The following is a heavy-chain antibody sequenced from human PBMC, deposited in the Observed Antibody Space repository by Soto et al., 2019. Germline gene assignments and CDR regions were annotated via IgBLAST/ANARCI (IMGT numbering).Heavy chain of an antibody. V-gene: IGHV3-13*01. CDR3: VREERSVLTTHYNDYMDV. CDR1: GITFSYYD. Sequence: GGSLRLSCAASGITFSYYDMHWVRQVAGKGLEWVSAIGPTGDTYYSDSVKGRFTISRENARDSLYLQMNSLRAGDTAVYYCVREERSVLTTHYNDYMDVWGKGTTVTVSS. CDR2: IGPTGDT. J-gene: IGHJ6*03. D-gene: IGHD4-17*01.